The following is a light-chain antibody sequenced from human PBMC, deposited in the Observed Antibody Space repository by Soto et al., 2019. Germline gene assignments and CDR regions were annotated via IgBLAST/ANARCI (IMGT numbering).Light chain of an antibody. CDR1: SSDVGGYNY. V-gene: IGLV2-14*01. CDR2: DVS. CDR3: SSYTARNTRPIL. J-gene: IGLJ1*01. Sequence: QSVLTQPASVSGSPGQSITISCTGTSSDVGGYNYVSWYQQHPGKAPKFMIYDVSNRPSGVSNRFSGSKSGNTASLTISGLQAEDEADYYCSSYTARNTRPILFATGTKVTVL.